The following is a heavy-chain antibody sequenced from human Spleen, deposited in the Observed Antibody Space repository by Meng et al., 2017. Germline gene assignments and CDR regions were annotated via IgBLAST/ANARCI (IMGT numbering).Heavy chain of an antibody. CDR2: IYPNSGGT. J-gene: IGHJ4*02. CDR3: ARDGHILTHYYFNY. V-gene: IGHV1-2*02. D-gene: IGHD3-9*01. Sequence: ASVKVSCKASGYTFTGYYLHWVRQAPGQGPEWMGWIYPNSGGTNYAQKFQGRVTMTRDTSITTAYMELSRLRSDDTAVYYCARDGHILTHYYFNYWGQGTLVTVSS. CDR1: GYTFTGYY.